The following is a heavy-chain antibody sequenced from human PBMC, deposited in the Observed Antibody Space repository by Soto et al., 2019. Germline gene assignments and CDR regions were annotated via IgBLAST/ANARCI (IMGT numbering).Heavy chain of an antibody. V-gene: IGHV3-30*18. J-gene: IGHJ4*02. CDR2: VSHDGRNT. D-gene: IGHD6-19*01. Sequence: VQLVESGGGVVQPGRSLRLSCAASGFTVSDYAMHWVRQAPGKGLEWVAVVSHDGRNTHYADSVKGRFTISRDSSKNAVTLEMTSLRAEDTAVYYCAKGGRQWLVTSDFNYWGQGDLVTVSS. CDR1: GFTVSDYA. CDR3: AKGGRQWLVTSDFNY.